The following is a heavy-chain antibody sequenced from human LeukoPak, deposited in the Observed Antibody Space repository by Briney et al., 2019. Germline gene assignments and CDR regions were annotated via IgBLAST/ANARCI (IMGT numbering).Heavy chain of an antibody. Sequence: GGSLRLSCVASRFIFSSDSMNWVRQAPGKGLEWVANIQDDGVEKNYVESVKGRFIISRDNAKNSLYLQMNSLRGEDTAVYYCARDRGYYDSSGPDYWGQGTLVTVSS. D-gene: IGHD3-22*01. V-gene: IGHV3-7*01. J-gene: IGHJ4*02. CDR3: ARDRGYYDSSGPDY. CDR1: RFIFSSDS. CDR2: IQDDGVEK.